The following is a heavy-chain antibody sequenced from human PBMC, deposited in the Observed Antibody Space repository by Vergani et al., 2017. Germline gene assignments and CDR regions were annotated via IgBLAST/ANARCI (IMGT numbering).Heavy chain of an antibody. CDR2: IYYSGST. Sequence: QVQLQESGPGLVKPSQTLSLTCTVSGGSISSGGYYWSWIRQHPGKGLEWIGYIYYSGSTYYNPSLKSRVTISVDTSKNQFSLKLSSVTAEDTAVYYCARGTTVTPLGHVFAFDIWGQGSMVTVSS. V-gene: IGHV4-31*03. CDR3: ARGTTVTPLGHVFAFDI. CDR1: GGSISSGGYY. J-gene: IGHJ3*02. D-gene: IGHD4-17*01.